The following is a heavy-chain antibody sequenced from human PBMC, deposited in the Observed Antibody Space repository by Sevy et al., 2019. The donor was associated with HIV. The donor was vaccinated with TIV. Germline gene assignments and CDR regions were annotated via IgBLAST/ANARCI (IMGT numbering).Heavy chain of an antibody. J-gene: IGHJ4*02. CDR1: GFTFSSYG. CDR2: ISNSGDRT. CDR3: VKEFYSREGFFDY. Sequence: GGSLRLSCAASGFTFSSYGMVWVRQAPGKGLERVSGISNSGDRTYDADSVKGRFTISRDNSKNTLYLQMNSLRAEDTGVYYCVKEFYSREGFFDYWGQGTLVTVSS. D-gene: IGHD6-13*01. V-gene: IGHV3-23*01.